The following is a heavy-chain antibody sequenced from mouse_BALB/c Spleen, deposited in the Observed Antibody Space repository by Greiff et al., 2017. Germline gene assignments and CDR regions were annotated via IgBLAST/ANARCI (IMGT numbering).Heavy chain of an antibody. D-gene: IGHD1-1*02. CDR3: ARTRYGFYFDY. J-gene: IGHJ2*01. V-gene: IGHV1S29*02. Sequence: EVQLQQSGPELVKPGASVKISCKASGYTFTDYNMHWVKQSHGKSLAWIGYIYPYNGGTGFNQKFKSKATLTVDNSSSTAYMELHSLTSEDSAVYDCARTRYGFYFDYWGQGTTRTVSS. CDR1: GYTFTDYN. CDR2: IYPYNGGT.